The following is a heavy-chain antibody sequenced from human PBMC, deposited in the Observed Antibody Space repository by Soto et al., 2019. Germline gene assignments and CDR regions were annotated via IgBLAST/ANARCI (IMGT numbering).Heavy chain of an antibody. CDR3: ARPTDFYYYAMDV. CDR1: GYTFTSFG. V-gene: IGHV1-18*01. CDR2: ISGYNGNT. Sequence: ASVKVSCKASGYTFTSFGINWVRQAPGQGLEWMGWISGYNGNTNYAQNLQDRVTMTRDTSTSTAYMELRSLRSDDTAVYYCARPTDFYYYAMDVWGQGTTVTVSS. J-gene: IGHJ6*02.